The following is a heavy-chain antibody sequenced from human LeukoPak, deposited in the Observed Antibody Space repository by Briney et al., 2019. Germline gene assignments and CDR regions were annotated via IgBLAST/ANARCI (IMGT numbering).Heavy chain of an antibody. D-gene: IGHD6-13*01. CDR1: GFTFTVYA. V-gene: IGHV3-23*01. Sequence: GGSLRLSCAASGFTFTVYAMSWVRQAPGKGLEWVSAISGSSDNTYFADSVKGRSTISRDNSKNTVSLQMNSLRAEDTAVYYCARDGGNSWDYWGQGTLVTVSS. CDR3: ARDGGNSWDY. J-gene: IGHJ4*02. CDR2: ISGSSDNT.